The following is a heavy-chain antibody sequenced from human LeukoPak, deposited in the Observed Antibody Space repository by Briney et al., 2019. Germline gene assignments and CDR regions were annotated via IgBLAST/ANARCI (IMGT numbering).Heavy chain of an antibody. V-gene: IGHV5-51*01. Sequence: GEDLKIYCKGSGYIFTSYWIGWVRQMPGKGLEWMGIIYPGDSDTRYSPSFQGQVTISADKSISTAYLQWSSLKASDTAMYDCARLDGSYYNFWGQGTLVTVSS. CDR3: ARLDGSYYNF. D-gene: IGHD1-26*01. CDR2: IYPGDSDT. CDR1: GYIFTSYW. J-gene: IGHJ4*02.